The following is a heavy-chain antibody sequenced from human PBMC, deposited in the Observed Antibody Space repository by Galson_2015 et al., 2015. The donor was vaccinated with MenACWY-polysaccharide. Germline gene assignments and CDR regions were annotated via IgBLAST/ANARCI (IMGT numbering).Heavy chain of an antibody. CDR2: IKHDGSVR. Sequence: SLRLSCAASGFAFNGHSMSWVRQAPEKGLEWVATIKHDGSVRYYVDSLKGRFTISRDNAKNSLYLQMNSLGTEDTAIYYCARDIMDVWGKGTTVTVSS. CDR3: ARDIMDV. J-gene: IGHJ6*01. V-gene: IGHV3-7*01. CDR1: GFAFNGHS.